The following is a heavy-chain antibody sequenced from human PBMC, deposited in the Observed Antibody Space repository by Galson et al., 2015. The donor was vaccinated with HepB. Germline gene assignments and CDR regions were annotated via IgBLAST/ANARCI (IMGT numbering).Heavy chain of an antibody. CDR2: ISYDGSNK. CDR3: AKDGGYYCSSTSCYSYYYYGMDV. V-gene: IGHV3-30*18. J-gene: IGHJ6*02. D-gene: IGHD2-2*01. Sequence: SLRLSFAASGFTFSSYGMHWVRQAPGKGLEWVAVISYDGSNKYYADSVKGRFTISRDNSKNTLYLQMNSLRAEDAAVYYCAKDGGYYCSSTSCYSYYYYGMDVWGQGTTVTVSS. CDR1: GFTFSSYG.